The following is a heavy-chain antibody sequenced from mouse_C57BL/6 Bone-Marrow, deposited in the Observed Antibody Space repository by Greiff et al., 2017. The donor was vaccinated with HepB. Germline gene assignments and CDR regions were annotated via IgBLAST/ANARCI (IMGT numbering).Heavy chain of an antibody. Sequence: EVKLVESGGDLVKPGGSLKLSCAASGFTFSSYGMSWVRQTPDKRLEWVATISSGGSYTYYPDSVKGRFTISRDNAKNTLYLQMSSLKSEDTAMYYCAQCPFAYWGQGTLVTVSA. CDR3: AQCPFAY. V-gene: IGHV5-6*01. CDR2: ISSGGSYT. CDR1: GFTFSSYG. J-gene: IGHJ3*01.